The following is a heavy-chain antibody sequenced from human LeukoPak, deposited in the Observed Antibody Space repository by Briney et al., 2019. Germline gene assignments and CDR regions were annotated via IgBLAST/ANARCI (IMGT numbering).Heavy chain of an antibody. J-gene: IGHJ4*02. CDR3: ARDRIVVVPAAMGFDY. CDR2: INPNSGGT. V-gene: IGHV1-2*02. Sequence: GASVKVSCKASGYTFTGYYMHWVRQAPGQGLEWMGWINPNSGGTNYAQKFQGRVTMTRDTSISTAYMELSRLRSDDTAVYYCARDRIVVVPAAMGFDYWGQGTLVTVSS. D-gene: IGHD2-2*01. CDR1: GYTFTGYY.